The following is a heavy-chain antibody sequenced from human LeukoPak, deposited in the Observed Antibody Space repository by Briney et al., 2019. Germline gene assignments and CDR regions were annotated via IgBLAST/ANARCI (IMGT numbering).Heavy chain of an antibody. D-gene: IGHD3-3*01. CDR3: ARGRASYDFWSGYLFDY. J-gene: IGHJ4*02. CDR1: GGPFSGYY. Sequence: PSETLSLTCAVYGGPFSGYYWTWIRQPPGKGLEWIGEISHSGSTNYNPSLKSRVAISVDTSKNQFSLKLSSVTAADTAEYYCARGRASYDFWSGYLFDYWGQGTLVTVSS. CDR2: ISHSGST. V-gene: IGHV4-34*01.